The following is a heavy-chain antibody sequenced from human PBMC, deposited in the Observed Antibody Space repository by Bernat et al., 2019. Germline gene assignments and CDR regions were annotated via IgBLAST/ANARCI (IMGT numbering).Heavy chain of an antibody. D-gene: IGHD3-3*01. CDR1: RFTFSTYA. CDR2: ISYDGSTK. V-gene: IGHV3-30-3*01. Sequence: QVQLVESGGGVVQPGTSLRLSCAASRFTFSTYAMHWVRQAPGKGLEWVALISYDGSTKYFADSVKGRITIARDNSKNTLYLQMKSLRAEEAAVYYCAREPSGGITIVGTLDYWGQGTLVTVSS. CDR3: AREPSGGITIVGTLDY. J-gene: IGHJ4*02.